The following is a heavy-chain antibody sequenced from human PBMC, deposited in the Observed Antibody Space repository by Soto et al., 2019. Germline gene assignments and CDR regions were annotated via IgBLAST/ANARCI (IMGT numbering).Heavy chain of an antibody. CDR2: ISSSSSYI. D-gene: IGHD5-18*01. CDR3: AREQPGYSYGYGLGY. J-gene: IGHJ4*02. CDR1: GFTFSSYS. V-gene: IGHV3-21*01. Sequence: EVQLVESGGGLVKPGGSLRLSCAASGFTFSSYSMNWVRQAPGKGLEWVSSISSSSSYIYYADSVKGRFTISRDNAKNSLYPQTNSLSPEDTAVYYSAREQPGYSYGYGLGYWGQGTLVSVSS.